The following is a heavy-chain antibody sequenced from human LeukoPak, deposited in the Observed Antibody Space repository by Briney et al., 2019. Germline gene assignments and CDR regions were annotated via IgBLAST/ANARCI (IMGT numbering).Heavy chain of an antibody. CDR2: ISGSSGVI. Sequence: PGGSLRLSCAASGFTFSSDSMNWVRQGPGKGLEWVSFISGSSGVIYYADSVKGRFTISRDNAKNSLYLQMNSLRAEDTAVYYCAKDDTIFGVVIMYYFDYWGQGTLVTVSS. CDR1: GFTFSSDS. J-gene: IGHJ4*02. V-gene: IGHV3-48*01. CDR3: AKDDTIFGVVIMYYFDY. D-gene: IGHD3-3*01.